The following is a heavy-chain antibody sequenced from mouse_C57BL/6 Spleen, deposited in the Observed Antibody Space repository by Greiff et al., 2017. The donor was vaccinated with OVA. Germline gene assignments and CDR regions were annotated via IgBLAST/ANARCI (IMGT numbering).Heavy chain of an antibody. CDR1: GFTFSDYG. J-gene: IGHJ2*01. CDR2: ISSGSSTI. CDR3: ARIYGSSSGGYFDY. Sequence: VQLKESGGGLVKPGGSLKLSCAASGFTFSDYGMHWVRQAPEKGLEWVAYISSGSSTIYYADTVKGRFTISRDNAKNTLFLQMTSLRSEDTAMYYCARIYGSSSGGYFDYWGQGTTLTVSS. D-gene: IGHD1-1*01. V-gene: IGHV5-17*01.